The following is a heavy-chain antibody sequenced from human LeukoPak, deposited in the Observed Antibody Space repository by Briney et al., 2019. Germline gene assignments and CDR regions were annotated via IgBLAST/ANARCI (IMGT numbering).Heavy chain of an antibody. CDR1: GGTFSNYA. D-gene: IGHD6-6*01. Sequence: SVTVSCTASGGTFSNYAISWVRQAPGQGLEWMGGIIPIFGTTNYAQKFQGRVTIAADESTSTAYMELSSLRSEDTAVYYCARTVVYSSSSPYYYGMDVWGQGTTVTVSS. CDR2: IIPIFGTT. CDR3: ARTVVYSSSSPYYYGMDV. J-gene: IGHJ6*02. V-gene: IGHV1-69*13.